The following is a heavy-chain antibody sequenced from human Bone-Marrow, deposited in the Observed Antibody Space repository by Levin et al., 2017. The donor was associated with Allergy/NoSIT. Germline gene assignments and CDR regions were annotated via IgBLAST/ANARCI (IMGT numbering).Heavy chain of an antibody. Sequence: GASVKVSCAASGFTFSSYNMNWVRQAPGKGLEWVSYITSGSTIMYYADSVKGRFTISRDNAKNSLYLQMNSLRAEDTAVYYCARDGYDSIGYYSWGQGTLVTVSS. CDR1: GFTFSSYN. CDR3: ARDGYDSIGYYS. CDR2: ITSGSTIM. V-gene: IGHV3-48*04. J-gene: IGHJ5*02. D-gene: IGHD3-22*01.